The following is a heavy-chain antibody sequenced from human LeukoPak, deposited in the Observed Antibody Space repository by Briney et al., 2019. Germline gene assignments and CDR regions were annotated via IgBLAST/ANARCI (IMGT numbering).Heavy chain of an antibody. J-gene: IGHJ4*02. CDR2: IYSSGST. D-gene: IGHD4-23*01. CDR1: GGSINSYY. V-gene: IGHV4-4*07. CDR3: ARGGKATVVTV. Sequence: SETLSLTCTVSGGSINSYYWSWIRQPAGKGLEWIGRIYSSGSTNYNPSLKSRVSMSVDTSKNQFSLKLTSVTAADTAVYYCARGGKATVVTVWGQGILVTVSS.